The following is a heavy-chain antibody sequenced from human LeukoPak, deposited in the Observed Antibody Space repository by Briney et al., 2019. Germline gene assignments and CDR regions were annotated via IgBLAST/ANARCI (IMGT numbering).Heavy chain of an antibody. CDR2: IYYTGST. CDR1: GGSISNYY. D-gene: IGHD3-3*01. J-gene: IGHJ5*01. Sequence: PSETLSLTCSVSGGSISNYYWSWIRQPPGKGLEWIGYIYYTGSTNYNPSLKSRVTISLDTSKNQFSLELNSVTAADTAVYYCARGRNLEWFDYWGQGTLVTVSS. V-gene: IGHV4-59*01. CDR3: ARGRNLEWFDY.